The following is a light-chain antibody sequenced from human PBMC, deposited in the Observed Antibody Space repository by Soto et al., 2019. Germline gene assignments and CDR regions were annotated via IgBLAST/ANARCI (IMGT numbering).Light chain of an antibody. J-gene: IGKJ4*01. CDR3: QQYNDWPLT. V-gene: IGKV3-20*01. Sequence: EVVLTQSPGTLSLSPGERATLSCRASQSVSRTYLAWYQQKPGQAPRLLIYGASSRATGIPDRFSGSGSGTEFTLTIISLQSEDSAVYYCQQYNDWPLTFGGGTKVDIK. CDR1: QSVSRTY. CDR2: GAS.